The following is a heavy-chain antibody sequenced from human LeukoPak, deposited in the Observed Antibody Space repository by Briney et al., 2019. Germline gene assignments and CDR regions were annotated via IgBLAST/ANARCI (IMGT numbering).Heavy chain of an antibody. J-gene: IGHJ3*02. V-gene: IGHV1-24*01. D-gene: IGHD3-22*01. CDR2: FDPEVGGT. Sequence: GASVEVSCKVSGNTLTESSIHWVRQAPGKDLEWVGGFDPEVGGTVYAQKFQGRVTMTEDTSTDTAYMDLSSLRSEDTAVYYCATAYDTSGYGPFDMWGQGTMVTVST. CDR1: GNTLTESS. CDR3: ATAYDTSGYGPFDM.